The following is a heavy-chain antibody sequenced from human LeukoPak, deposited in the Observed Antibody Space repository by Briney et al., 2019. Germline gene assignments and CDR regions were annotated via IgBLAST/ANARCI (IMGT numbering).Heavy chain of an antibody. CDR1: GFTFTNYA. D-gene: IGHD2-2*01. CDR3: ARGSVPAADYYYYYYMDV. J-gene: IGHJ6*03. CDR2: ISGRGGHT. Sequence: GGSLRLSCVASGFTFTNYAMNWVRQAPGKGLEWVSSISGRGGHTYYADSVKGRFTISRDNSKNMVYLQMNSLRAEDTAVFYCARGSVPAADYYYYYYMDVWGKGTTVTVSS. V-gene: IGHV3-23*01.